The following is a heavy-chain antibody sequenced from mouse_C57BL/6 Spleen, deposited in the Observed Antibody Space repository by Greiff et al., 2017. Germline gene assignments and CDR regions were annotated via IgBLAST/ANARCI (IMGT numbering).Heavy chain of an antibody. CDR3: ARSGYSNSAWFAY. D-gene: IGHD2-5*01. V-gene: IGHV1-20*01. CDR1: GYSFTGYF. J-gene: IGHJ3*01. CDR2: INPYNGDT. Sequence: VQLQQSGPELVKPGDSVKISCKASGYSFTGYFMNWVMQSHGKSLEWIGRINPYNGDTFYNQKFKGKATLTVDKSSSTAHMELRSLTSEDSAVYYCARSGYSNSAWFAYWGQGTLVTVSA.